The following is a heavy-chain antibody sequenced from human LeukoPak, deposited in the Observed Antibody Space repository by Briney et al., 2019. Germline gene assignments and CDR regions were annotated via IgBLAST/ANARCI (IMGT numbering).Heavy chain of an antibody. CDR1: GGSISSGDYY. Sequence: TLSLTCTVSGGSISSGDYYWSWIRQPPGKGLEWIGYIYYSGSTYYNPSLKSRVTISVDTSKNQFSLKLSSVTAADTAVYYRAREVSGSYYGYWGQGTLVTVSS. CDR2: IYYSGST. J-gene: IGHJ4*02. V-gene: IGHV4-30-4*08. D-gene: IGHD3-10*01. CDR3: AREVSGSYYGY.